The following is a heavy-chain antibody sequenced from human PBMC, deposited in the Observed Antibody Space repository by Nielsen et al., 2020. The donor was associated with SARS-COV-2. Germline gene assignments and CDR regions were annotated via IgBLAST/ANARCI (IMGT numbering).Heavy chain of an antibody. V-gene: IGHV3-33*01. J-gene: IGHJ3*01. CDR2: IWYDGSNK. Sequence: GESLKISCAASGFTFSSYGMHWVRQAPGKGLEWVAVIWYDGSNKYYADSVKGRFTISRDNSKNTLYLQMNSLRAEDTAVYYCARDGTGNGAYDLWGQGTMVTVSS. CDR3: ARDGTGNGAYDL. D-gene: IGHD1-1*01. CDR1: GFTFSSYG.